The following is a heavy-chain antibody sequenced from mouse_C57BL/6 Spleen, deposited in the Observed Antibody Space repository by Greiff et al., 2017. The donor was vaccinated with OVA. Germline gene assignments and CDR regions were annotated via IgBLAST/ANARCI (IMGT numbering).Heavy chain of an antibody. J-gene: IGHJ4*01. Sequence: QVQLQQPGAELVKPGASVKMSCKASGYTFTSYWITWVKQRPGQGLEWIGDINPNNGGTIYNQKFKGKATLTVDKSSSTAYMELRSLTSEDTAVYYCARWGATDLYYAMDYWGQGTSVTVSS. V-gene: IGHV1-55*01. CDR2: INPNNGGT. CDR3: ARWGATDLYYAMDY. CDR1: GYTFTSYW. D-gene: IGHD3-1*01.